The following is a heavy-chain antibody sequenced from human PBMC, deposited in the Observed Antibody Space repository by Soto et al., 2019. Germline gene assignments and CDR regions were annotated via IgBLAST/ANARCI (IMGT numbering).Heavy chain of an antibody. V-gene: IGHV3-30*18. D-gene: IGHD1-26*01. CDR2: ISYDGSNK. CDR3: AKGYFGVSYYFDY. Sequence: QVQLVESGGGVVQPGRSLRLSCAASGFTFSSYGMHWVRQAPGKGLEWVAVISYDGSNKYYADSVKGRFTISRDNSKNTLYLQMNSLRAEDTAVYYCAKGYFGVSYYFDYWGQGTLVTVSS. CDR1: GFTFSSYG. J-gene: IGHJ4*02.